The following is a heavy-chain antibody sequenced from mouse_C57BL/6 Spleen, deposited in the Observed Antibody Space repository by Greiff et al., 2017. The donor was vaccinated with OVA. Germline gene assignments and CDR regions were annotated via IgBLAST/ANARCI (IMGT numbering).Heavy chain of an antibody. CDR1: GFTFSSYA. D-gene: IGHD2-4*01. V-gene: IGHV5-9-1*02. J-gene: IGHJ2*01. Sequence: EVKLMESGEGLVKPGGSLKLSCAASGFTFSSYAMSWVRQTPEKRLEWVAYISSGGDYIYYADTVKGRFTISRDNARNTLYLQMSSLKSEDTAMYYCTRDPYDYPDYWGQGTTLTVSS. CDR2: ISSGGDYI. CDR3: TRDPYDYPDY.